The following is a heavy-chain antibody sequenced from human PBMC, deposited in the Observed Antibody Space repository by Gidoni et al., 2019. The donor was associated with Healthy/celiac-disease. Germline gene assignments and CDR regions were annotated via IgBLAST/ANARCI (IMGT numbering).Heavy chain of an antibody. D-gene: IGHD2-15*01. CDR1: GGSFSGYY. J-gene: IGHJ4*02. Sequence: QVQLQQWGAGLLKPSETLSLTCAVYGGSFSGYYWSWTRQPPGKGLEWIGEINHSGSTNYNPSLKSRVTISVDTSKNQCSLKLSSVTAADTAVYYCARGLSGGIDYWGQGTLVTVSS. CDR3: ARGLSGGIDY. CDR2: INHSGST. V-gene: IGHV4-34*01.